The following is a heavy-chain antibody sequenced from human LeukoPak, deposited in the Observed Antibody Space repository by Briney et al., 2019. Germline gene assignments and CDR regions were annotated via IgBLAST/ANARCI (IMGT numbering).Heavy chain of an antibody. CDR3: ARYCSGGSCQAERDY. Sequence: GGSLRLSCAASGFTFSSYSMNWVRRAPGKGLEWVSSISSSSGYIYYADSVKGRFTISRDNAKNSVYLQMNSLRAEDTAVYYCARYCSGGSCQAERDYWGQGTLVTVSS. CDR2: ISSSSGYI. J-gene: IGHJ4*02. D-gene: IGHD2-15*01. V-gene: IGHV3-21*01. CDR1: GFTFSSYS.